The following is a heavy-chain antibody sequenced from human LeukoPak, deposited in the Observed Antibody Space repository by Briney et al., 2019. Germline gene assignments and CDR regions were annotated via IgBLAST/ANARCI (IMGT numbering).Heavy chain of an antibody. J-gene: IGHJ5*02. CDR2: SYPGESDT. CDR1: GSRFTSYW. CDR3: ARERSGGTEWFDP. D-gene: IGHD3-10*01. V-gene: IGHV5-51*01. Sequence: GESLQISCQGSGSRFTSYWIGGVRQVTGKGLEWMGISYPGESDTRNRTSFQGQVTISADKSRSTAYLQWSSLKASDTAMYYCARERSGGTEWFDPWGQGTLFTVSS.